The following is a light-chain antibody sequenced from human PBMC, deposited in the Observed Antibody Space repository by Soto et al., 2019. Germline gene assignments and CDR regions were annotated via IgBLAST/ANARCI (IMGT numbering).Light chain of an antibody. CDR1: QTISSW. Sequence: DIQMTQSPSSLSGSVGDSVTITCRASQTISSWLAWYQQKPGKAPKLLIYKASTLKSGVPSRFSGSGSGTDFTLTISSLQPEDFATYYCQQSYSLPAFGLVTKVDIK. CDR2: KAS. CDR3: QQSYSLPA. J-gene: IGKJ1*01. V-gene: IGKV1-5*03.